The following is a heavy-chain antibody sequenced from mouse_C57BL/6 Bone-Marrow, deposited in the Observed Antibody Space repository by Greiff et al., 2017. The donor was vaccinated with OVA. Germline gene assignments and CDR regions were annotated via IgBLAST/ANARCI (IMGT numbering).Heavy chain of an antibody. Sequence: QVQLQQPGAELVKPGASVKLSCKASGYTFTSYWMHWVKQRPGQGLEWIGMIHPNSGSTNYNEKFKSKATLTVDKSSSTAYMQLSSLTAEDSAVYYCARIPDWYFDVWGTGTTVTVSS. CDR1: GYTFTSYW. J-gene: IGHJ1*03. V-gene: IGHV1-64*01. CDR2: IHPNSGST. CDR3: ARIPDWYFDV.